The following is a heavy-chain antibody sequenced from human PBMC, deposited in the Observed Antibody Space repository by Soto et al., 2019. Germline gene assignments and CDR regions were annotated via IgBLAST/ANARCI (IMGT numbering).Heavy chain of an antibody. Sequence: PGGSLRLSCAASGFTFSSYGMHWVRQAPGKGLEWVAVISYDGSNKYYADSVKGRFTISRDNSKNTLYLQVNSLRAEDTAVYYCAKVGYCSSTSCYVGGFPDYFDYWGQGTLVTVSS. J-gene: IGHJ4*02. CDR1: GFTFSSYG. V-gene: IGHV3-30*18. CDR3: AKVGYCSSTSCYVGGFPDYFDY. CDR2: ISYDGSNK. D-gene: IGHD2-2*01.